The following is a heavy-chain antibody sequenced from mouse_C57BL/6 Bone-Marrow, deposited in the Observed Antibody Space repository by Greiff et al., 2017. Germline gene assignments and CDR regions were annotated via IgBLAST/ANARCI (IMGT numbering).Heavy chain of an antibody. J-gene: IGHJ2*01. CDR1: GFSLTSYA. D-gene: IGHD1-1*01. Sequence: VQRVESGPGLVAPSQSLSITCTVSGFSLTSYAISWVRQPPGQGLEWLGVIWTGGGTNYNSDPKSRMGISKDKSKSQIFLKMDYMQTDDTARDYCARNEVTGVAYYVDYWGQGTTLTVSS. CDR2: IWTGGGT. CDR3: ARNEVTGVAYYVDY. V-gene: IGHV2-9-1*01.